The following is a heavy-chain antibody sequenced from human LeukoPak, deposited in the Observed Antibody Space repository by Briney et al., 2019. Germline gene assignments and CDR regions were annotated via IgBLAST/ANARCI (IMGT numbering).Heavy chain of an antibody. CDR3: ARLTGTTGFDY. V-gene: IGHV3-7*01. Sequence: GGSLRLSCAASGFPFSSYWMSWVRQAPGKGLESVANIKQDGSDKYYVDSVKGRFTTSRDNAKNSLYLQLNSLRADDTAVYYCARLTGTTGFDYWGQGTLVTVSS. D-gene: IGHD1-1*01. CDR2: IKQDGSDK. CDR1: GFPFSSYW. J-gene: IGHJ4*02.